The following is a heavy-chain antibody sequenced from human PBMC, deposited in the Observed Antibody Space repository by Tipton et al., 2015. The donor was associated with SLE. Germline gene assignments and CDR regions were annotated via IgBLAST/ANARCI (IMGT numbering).Heavy chain of an antibody. J-gene: IGHJ5*02. Sequence: LRLSCTVSGGSISGSSDYWGWVRQSPGKNLEWIGNVYHSGTTFYTPSLRSRVTISLDKSKNQFSLKLSSVTAADTAVYYCARGGSVFGVVLNWFDPWGQGTLVTVSS. V-gene: IGHV4-39*07. CDR1: GGSISGSSDY. CDR3: ARGGSVFGVVLNWFDP. CDR2: VYHSGTT. D-gene: IGHD3-3*01.